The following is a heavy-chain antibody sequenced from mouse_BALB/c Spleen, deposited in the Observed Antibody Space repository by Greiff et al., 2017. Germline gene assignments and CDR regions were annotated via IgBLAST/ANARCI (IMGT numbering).Heavy chain of an antibody. Sequence: EVQLQQSGAELVKPGASVKLSCTASGFNIKDTYMHWVQQRPEQGLEWIGRIDPANGNTKYDPKFQGKATITADTSSNTAYLQLSSLTSEDTAVYYCARGPYGYDGDFDYWGQGTTLTVSS. J-gene: IGHJ2*01. CDR1: GFNIKDTY. CDR2: IDPANGNT. D-gene: IGHD2-2*01. CDR3: ARGPYGYDGDFDY. V-gene: IGHV14-3*02.